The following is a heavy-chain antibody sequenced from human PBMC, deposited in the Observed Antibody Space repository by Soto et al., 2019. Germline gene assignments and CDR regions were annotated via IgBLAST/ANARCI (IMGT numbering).Heavy chain of an antibody. Sequence: QVQLVQSGAEVQKPGSSVKVSCKASGGTFSSYAISWVRQAPGQGLEWMGGIIPIFGTANYAQKFQGRVTITADESTSTAYMELSSLRSEDTAVYYCARDAREGRDGYNFYDYWGQGTLVTVSS. D-gene: IGHD5-12*01. V-gene: IGHV1-69*01. CDR1: GGTFSSYA. CDR2: IIPIFGTA. CDR3: ARDAREGRDGYNFYDY. J-gene: IGHJ4*02.